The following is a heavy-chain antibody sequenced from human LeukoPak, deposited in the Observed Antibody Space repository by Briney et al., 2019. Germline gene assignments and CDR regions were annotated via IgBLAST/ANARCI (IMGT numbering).Heavy chain of an antibody. Sequence: PGRSLRLSCAASGFTFDDYAMHWVRQAPGKGLEWVSGISWNSGSIGYADSVKGRFTISRDNAKNSVYPQMNSLRAEDTAVYYCATDRGWFILDYWGQGSPVTVSS. J-gene: IGHJ4*02. V-gene: IGHV3-9*01. CDR1: GFTFDDYA. CDR2: ISWNSGSI. D-gene: IGHD2-8*02. CDR3: ATDRGWFILDY.